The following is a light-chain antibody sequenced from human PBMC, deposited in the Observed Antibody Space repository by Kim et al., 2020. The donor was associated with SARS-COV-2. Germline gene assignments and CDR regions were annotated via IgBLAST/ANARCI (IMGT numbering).Light chain of an antibody. CDR2: SNN. Sequence: GRRVNISCSGSRSNIGSNSVNWYQQLPGTAPKLLIYSNNQRPSGVPDRFSGSKSGTSASLAISGLQSEDEADYYCAAWDDSLNGYVFGTGTKVTVL. CDR3: AAWDDSLNGYV. V-gene: IGLV1-44*01. CDR1: RSNIGSNS. J-gene: IGLJ1*01.